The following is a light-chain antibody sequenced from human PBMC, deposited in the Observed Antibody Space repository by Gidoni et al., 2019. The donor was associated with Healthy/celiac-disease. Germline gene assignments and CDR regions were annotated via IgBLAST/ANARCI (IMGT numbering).Light chain of an antibody. CDR1: QSVSSY. V-gene: IGKV3-11*01. CDR3: QQRSNWFSIT. Sequence: EIVLTQSPATLSLSPGERATLSCRASQSVSSYLAWYQQKPGQAPRLLIYDASNRATGIPARFSGSGSGTDFTLTISLEPEDFAVYYCQQRSNWFSITFGQGTRLEIK. CDR2: DAS. J-gene: IGKJ5*01.